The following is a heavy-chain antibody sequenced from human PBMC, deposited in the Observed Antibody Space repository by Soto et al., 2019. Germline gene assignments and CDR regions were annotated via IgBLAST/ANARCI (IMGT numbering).Heavy chain of an antibody. J-gene: IGHJ4*02. CDR3: TSFFLLRGRLVDY. Sequence: EVQLVESGGGFVESGGSLRLSCAASGFSFKDAWMTWVRQAPGKGLEWVGRIKSSTDGGRADYGAAVKGSFTMSRDDSKDTLYLHMDGLKREDTGVYYCTSFFLLRGRLVDYWGPGTQVNVSS. CDR2: IKSSTDGGRA. V-gene: IGHV3-15*01. D-gene: IGHD1-26*01. CDR1: GFSFKDAW.